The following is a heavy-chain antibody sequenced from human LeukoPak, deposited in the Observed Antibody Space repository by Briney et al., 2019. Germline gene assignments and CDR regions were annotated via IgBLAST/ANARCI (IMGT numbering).Heavy chain of an antibody. D-gene: IGHD6-13*01. CDR2: IYHGGNI. Sequence: SETLSLTCTVSGDAVASGGYSWGWIRQPPGKGLEWIGYIYHGGNIKYNPSLESRVTISLDTSKNQVSLKLTSVTAADTAVYYCAKDATESSPGFNWFDPWGQGTLVTVSS. CDR3: AKDATESSPGFNWFDP. J-gene: IGHJ5*02. V-gene: IGHV4-30-2*01. CDR1: GDAVASGGYS.